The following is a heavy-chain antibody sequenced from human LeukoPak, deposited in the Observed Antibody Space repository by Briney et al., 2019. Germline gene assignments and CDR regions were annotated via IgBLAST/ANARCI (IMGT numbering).Heavy chain of an antibody. D-gene: IGHD6-19*01. CDR1: GGSISSGTYY. CDR3: ARVKQWLALFDY. J-gene: IGHJ4*02. V-gene: IGHV4-61*02. CDR2: IYTSGST. Sequence: SETLSLTCTVSGGSISSGTYYWSWIRQPAGKGLEWIGRIYTSGSTNYNPSLKSRVTISVDTSKNQFSLKLSSETDADTAVYYCARVKQWLALFDYWGQGTLVTVSS.